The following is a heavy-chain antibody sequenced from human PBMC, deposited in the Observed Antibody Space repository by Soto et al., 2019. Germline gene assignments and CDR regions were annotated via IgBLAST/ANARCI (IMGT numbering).Heavy chain of an antibody. CDR2: ISYDGSNK. Sequence: GGSLRLSCAASGFTFSSYGMPWVRQAPGKGLEWVAVISYDGSNKYHADSVKGRFTISRDNSKNTLYLQMNSLRAEDTAVYYCAKDRSGIRHNDYWGQGTLVTVSS. V-gene: IGHV3-30*18. J-gene: IGHJ4*02. CDR3: AKDRSGIRHNDY. D-gene: IGHD2-15*01. CDR1: GFTFSSYG.